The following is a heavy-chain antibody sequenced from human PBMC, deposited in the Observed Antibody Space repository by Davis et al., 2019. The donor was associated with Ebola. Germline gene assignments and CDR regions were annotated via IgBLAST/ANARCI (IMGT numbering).Heavy chain of an antibody. V-gene: IGHV3-48*04. J-gene: IGHJ4*02. CDR3: TRDEHWKLFDY. CDR2: ITRESDTM. Sequence: GGSLRLSCAASGFDFSGHAMNWVRQAPGKGLEWVSFITRESDTMYYADSVKGRFTVSRDNAENMLYLQMSSLSPDDAAVYFCTRDEHWKLFDYWGQGALVTVSS. CDR1: GFDFSGHA. D-gene: IGHD1-1*01.